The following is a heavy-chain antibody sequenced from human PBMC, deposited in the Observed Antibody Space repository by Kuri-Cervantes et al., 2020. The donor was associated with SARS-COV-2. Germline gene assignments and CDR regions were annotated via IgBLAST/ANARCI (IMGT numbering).Heavy chain of an antibody. Sequence: ASVKVSCKASGYTFTGYYMHWVRQAPGQGLEWMGWINPNSGGTNYAQKFQGWVTMTRDTSISTAYMELSRLRSDDTAVYYCARGEKDMITFGSRWGQGTLVTVSS. CDR1: GYTFTGYY. D-gene: IGHD3-16*01. CDR2: INPNSGGT. CDR3: ARGEKDMITFGSR. V-gene: IGHV1-2*04. J-gene: IGHJ4*02.